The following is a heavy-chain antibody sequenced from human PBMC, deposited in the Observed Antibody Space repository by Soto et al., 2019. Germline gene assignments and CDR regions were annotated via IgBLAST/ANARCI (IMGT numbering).Heavy chain of an antibody. CDR2: IYYTGYT. Sequence: ASETLSLTCSVSGGPISSSSYYWGWIRQAPGKGLEWLATIYYTGYTYHNPSLKSHVTISVDTSKDQFSLELTSVTAADTALYYCARSAIATHWFFDLWGRGTLVTSPQ. CDR1: GGPISSSSYY. V-gene: IGHV4-39*01. CDR3: ARSAIATHWFFDL. D-gene: IGHD5-18*01. J-gene: IGHJ2*01.